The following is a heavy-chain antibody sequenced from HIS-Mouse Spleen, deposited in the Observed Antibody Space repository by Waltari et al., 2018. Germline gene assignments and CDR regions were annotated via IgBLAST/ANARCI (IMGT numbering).Heavy chain of an antibody. D-gene: IGHD7-27*01. J-gene: IGHJ4*02. V-gene: IGHV4-38-2*02. CDR3: ARAELGRDY. CDR2: IYPSGST. CDR1: GYSISSGYH. Sequence: QVQLQESGPGLVKPSETLSLTCTVSGYSISSGYHRGWIRQPPGKGLEWIGSIYPSGSTYYNQSLKSRVTISVDTSKNQFSLKLSSVTAADTAVYYCARAELGRDYWGQGTLVTVSS.